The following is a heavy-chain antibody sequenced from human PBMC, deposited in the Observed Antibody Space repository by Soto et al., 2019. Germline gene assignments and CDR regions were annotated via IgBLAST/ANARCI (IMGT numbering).Heavy chain of an antibody. CDR1: GFSHSTREVG. CDR3: AHLSLEYCTSTSCGIYFDS. CDR2: IYWDDDK. Sequence: SGPTLVKPTQTLTLTCTFSGFSHSTREVGVAWIRQPPGKALDWLALIYWDDDKRYSPSLKSRLTIAKGTSKNQVVLTMTNMDPVDTATYYCAHLSLEYCTSTSCGIYFDSWGQGTLVTVSS. D-gene: IGHD2-2*01. V-gene: IGHV2-5*02. J-gene: IGHJ4*02.